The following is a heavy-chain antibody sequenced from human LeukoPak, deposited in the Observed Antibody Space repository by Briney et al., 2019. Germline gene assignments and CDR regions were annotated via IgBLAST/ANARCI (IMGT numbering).Heavy chain of an antibody. CDR3: ARSAGGGKPIDY. Sequence: GGSLSLSCAVSGFIFSTYAMHGVRPAPGKGLDWVAVISNDGDKKYYADSVKGRVTISRDNSKNTLYLDLNSLRIEDTSVFYCARSAGGGKPIDYWGQGTLVTVSS. J-gene: IGHJ4*02. CDR2: ISNDGDKK. V-gene: IGHV3-30*03. D-gene: IGHD1-14*01. CDR1: GFIFSTYA.